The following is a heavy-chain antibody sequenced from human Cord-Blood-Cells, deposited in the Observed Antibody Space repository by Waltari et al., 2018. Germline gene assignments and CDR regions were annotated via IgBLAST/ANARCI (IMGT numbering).Heavy chain of an antibody. J-gene: IGHJ1*01. CDR2: IYYSGST. CDR1: GGSISSSSYY. D-gene: IGHD6-13*01. Sequence: QLQLQESGPGLVKPSETLSLTCTVSGGSISSSSYYWGWIRQPPGKGLEWIGSIYYSGSTYYNPSLKSRVTISVDTSKNQFSLKRSSVTAADTAVYYCASGIAAAGTEYFQHWGQGTLVTVSS. CDR3: ASGIAAAGTEYFQH. V-gene: IGHV4-39*01.